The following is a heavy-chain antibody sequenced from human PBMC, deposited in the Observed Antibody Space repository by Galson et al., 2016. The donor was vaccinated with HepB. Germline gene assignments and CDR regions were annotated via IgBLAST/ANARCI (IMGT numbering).Heavy chain of an antibody. J-gene: IGHJ4*02. CDR3: AREGGTGDLYFDY. D-gene: IGHD7-27*01. CDR2: ISAYHGNT. CDR1: GDTFSTYA. Sequence: SVKVSCKASGDTFSTYAISWVRQAPGQGLEWMGWISAYHGNTNYAQKYQGRVTMTRDTSTGTVYMELRSLRSDDTAVYYCAREGGTGDLYFDYWGQGTLVTVSS. V-gene: IGHV1-18*01.